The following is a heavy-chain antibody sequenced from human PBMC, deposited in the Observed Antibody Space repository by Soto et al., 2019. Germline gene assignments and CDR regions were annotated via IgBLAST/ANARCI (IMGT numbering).Heavy chain of an antibody. CDR1: GFIFSNYV. CDR3: AREVLWTRYFDY. V-gene: IGHV3-30*14. Sequence: QVQLVESGGGVVQPGRSLRLSCTASGFIFSNYVMYWVRQAPGKGLEWVAFMSYDGTTKYYADSVKGRFTISRDNSKNTLYRLINNLRPEDTGVYYCAREVLWTRYFDYWGQGTLVTVSS. D-gene: IGHD2-8*02. CDR2: MSYDGTTK. J-gene: IGHJ4*02.